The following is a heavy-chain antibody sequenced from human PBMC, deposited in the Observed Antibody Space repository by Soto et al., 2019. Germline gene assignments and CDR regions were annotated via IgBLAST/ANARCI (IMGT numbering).Heavy chain of an antibody. Sequence: QLQLQESGSGLVKPSQTLSLTCAVSGASISSGGHSWSWVRQPPGKGLEWVGYIYHSGSTYYNPSLRSRVIISVDRSKNQFALKLSSVTAADPAVYYCARDLGSTSDYWGQGTLVTVSS. CDR3: ARDLGSTSDY. V-gene: IGHV4-30-2*01. J-gene: IGHJ4*02. CDR1: GASISSGGHS. CDR2: IYHSGST. D-gene: IGHD2-2*01.